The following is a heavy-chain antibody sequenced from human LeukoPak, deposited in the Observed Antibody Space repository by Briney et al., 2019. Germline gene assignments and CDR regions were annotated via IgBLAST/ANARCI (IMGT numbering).Heavy chain of an antibody. Sequence: GGSLRLSCAASGFTFSSYWMTWVRQAPGKGLEWVANIKQDGSEKNYVDSVKGRLTISRDNAKSSLYLQMNSLRAEDTAMYYCAHSGSRSDTFDIWGQGTMVTVSS. J-gene: IGHJ3*02. CDR3: AHSGSRSDTFDI. CDR1: GFTFSSYW. CDR2: IKQDGSEK. V-gene: IGHV3-7*01. D-gene: IGHD1-26*01.